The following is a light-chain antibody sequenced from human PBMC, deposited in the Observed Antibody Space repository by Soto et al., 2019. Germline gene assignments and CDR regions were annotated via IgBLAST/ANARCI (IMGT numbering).Light chain of an antibody. Sequence: QSVLTQPPSVSGAPGQRVTISCTGTSSNIGSGYDVHWYQHLPGTAPKLLIYGNTIRPSGVPDRFSGSKSGTSASLAITGLQAEDEADYYCQSYDRSLRGYVFGTGTKGTAL. V-gene: IGLV1-40*01. CDR1: SSNIGSGYD. J-gene: IGLJ1*01. CDR2: GNT. CDR3: QSYDRSLRGYV.